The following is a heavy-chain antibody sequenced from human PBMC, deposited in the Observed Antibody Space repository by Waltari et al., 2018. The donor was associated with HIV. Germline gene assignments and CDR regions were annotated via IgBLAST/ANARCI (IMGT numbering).Heavy chain of an antibody. Sequence: EVQLLESGGGLVQPGGSLRLSCAASGFTFSSSAMRWVRQAPGKGVEWVSAMSGRCGSTHYADSVKGRFTISRDNSKSTLYLQMNSLRAEDTAVYYCAGFLEWSTPLDYFDYWGQGTLVTVSS. CDR1: GFTFSSSA. CDR3: AGFLEWSTPLDYFDY. J-gene: IGHJ4*02. V-gene: IGHV3-23*01. D-gene: IGHD3-3*01. CDR2: MSGRCGST.